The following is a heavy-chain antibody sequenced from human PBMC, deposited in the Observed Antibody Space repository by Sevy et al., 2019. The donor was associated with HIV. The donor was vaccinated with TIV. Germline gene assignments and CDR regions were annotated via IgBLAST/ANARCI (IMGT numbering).Heavy chain of an antibody. J-gene: IGHJ4*02. V-gene: IGHV3-7*01. Sequence: GSLRLSCAASGFAFRTFWMSWVRQAPGKGLEWVANIKQDGSVKYYMDSVKGRFTISRDNAKNSLYLQMSSLTVEDTAVYDCAKQRGWICSHDVCSPYYSDSWGQRTLVTVSS. CDR3: AKQRGWICSHDVCSPYYSDS. CDR2: IKQDGSVK. D-gene: IGHD5-12*01. CDR1: GFAFRTFW.